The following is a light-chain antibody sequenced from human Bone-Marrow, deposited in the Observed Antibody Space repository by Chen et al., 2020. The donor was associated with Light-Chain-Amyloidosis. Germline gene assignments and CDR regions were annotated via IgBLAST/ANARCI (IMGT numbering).Light chain of an antibody. CDR1: NIGSTS. J-gene: IGLJ3*02. V-gene: IGLV3-21*02. Sequence: SYVLTQPSSVSVAPGQTATIACGGNNIGSTSVHWYQQTPVQAPLLVVYDDSDRPSGIPERLSGSNAGNTATLTISRVEVGDEADYYWQVWDRSSDRPVFGGGTKLTVL. CDR3: QVWDRSSDRPV. CDR2: DDS.